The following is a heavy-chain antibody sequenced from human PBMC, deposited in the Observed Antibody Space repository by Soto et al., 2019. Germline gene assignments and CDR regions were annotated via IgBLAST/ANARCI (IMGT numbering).Heavy chain of an antibody. V-gene: IGHV1-69*02. Sequence: ASVKVSCKASGGTFSIYTFSWVLQAPGQGLEWMGRIIPMLGIANYAQKFQGRVTITADKSTSTAYMELSSLRSEDTAVYYCATRPPGQWVGVFDYWSQGTLVTVSS. CDR1: GGTFSIYT. CDR3: ATRPPGQWVGVFDY. J-gene: IGHJ4*02. CDR2: IIPMLGIA. D-gene: IGHD6-19*01.